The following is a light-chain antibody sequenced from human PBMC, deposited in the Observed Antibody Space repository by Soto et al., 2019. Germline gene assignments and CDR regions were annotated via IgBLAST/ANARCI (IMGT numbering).Light chain of an antibody. CDR3: QSYDSSQSAVI. Sequence: QSALTQPPSVSGAPGQRVTISCTGSTSNIGAGYDVHWYQQLPGTAPKLLIYGNSNRPSGVPDRFSGSRSGTSASLAITGLQAEDEADYYCQSYDSSQSAVIFGGGTKVTVL. J-gene: IGLJ2*01. CDR2: GNS. CDR1: TSNIGAGYD. V-gene: IGLV1-40*01.